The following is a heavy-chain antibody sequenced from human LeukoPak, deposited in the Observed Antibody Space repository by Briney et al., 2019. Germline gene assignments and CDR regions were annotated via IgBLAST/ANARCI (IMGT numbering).Heavy chain of an antibody. V-gene: IGHV4-4*07. Sequence: SETLSLTCTVSGGSISSYYWSWIRQPAGKGLEWIGRIYTSGSTNYNPSLKSRVTMSVDTSKNQFSLKLSSVTAADTAVYYCAREYDSSFYYYYYYYMDVWGKGTTVTVSS. CDR1: GGSISSYY. J-gene: IGHJ6*03. D-gene: IGHD3-22*01. CDR3: AREYDSSFYYYYYYYMDV. CDR2: IYTSGST.